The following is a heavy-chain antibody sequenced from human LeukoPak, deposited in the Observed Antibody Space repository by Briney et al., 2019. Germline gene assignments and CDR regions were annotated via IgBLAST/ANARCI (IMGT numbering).Heavy chain of an antibody. D-gene: IGHD3-22*01. CDR1: GGTFSSYA. V-gene: IGHV1-69*13. CDR2: IIPIFGTT. J-gene: IGHJ6*02. Sequence: SVKVSCKASGGTFSSYATSWVRQAPGQGLEWMGGIIPIFGTTNYAQKFQGRVTITADESTSTAYMELSSLRSEDTAVYYCARTGTMIPLNMDVWGQGTTVTVSS. CDR3: ARTGTMIPLNMDV.